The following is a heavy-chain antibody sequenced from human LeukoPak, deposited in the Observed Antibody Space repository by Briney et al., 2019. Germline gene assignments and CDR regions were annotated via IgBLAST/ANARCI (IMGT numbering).Heavy chain of an antibody. CDR2: ISGSGGST. CDR3: AKHPRHIVVVTAIYFDY. J-gene: IGHJ4*02. CDR1: GFTVSSNY. D-gene: IGHD2-21*02. V-gene: IGHV3-23*01. Sequence: GGSLRLSCAASGFTVSSNYMSWVRQAPGKGLEWVSAISGSGGSTYYADSVKGRFTISRDNSKNTLYLQMNSLRAEDTAVYYCAKHPRHIVVVTAIYFDYWGQGTLVTVSS.